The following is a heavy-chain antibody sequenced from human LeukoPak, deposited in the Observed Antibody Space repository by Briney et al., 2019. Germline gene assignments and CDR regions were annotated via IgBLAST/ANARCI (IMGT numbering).Heavy chain of an antibody. J-gene: IGHJ4*02. V-gene: IGHV3-7*01. Sequence: GGSLRLSCAASGFTFAKSWMAWVRQAPGKGLEWVANIKQDGSTKHYADSLKGRLTISRDNSRNSSYLQMYSLRADDTAVYYCARDTDGSLDYWGQGILVTVAS. CDR2: IKQDGSTK. CDR3: ARDTDGSLDY. CDR1: GFTFAKSW. D-gene: IGHD1-26*01.